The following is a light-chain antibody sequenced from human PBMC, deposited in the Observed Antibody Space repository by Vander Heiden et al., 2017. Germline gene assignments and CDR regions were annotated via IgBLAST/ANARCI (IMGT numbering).Light chain of an antibody. CDR3: QHYGSSPGVT. Sequence: EIVLTQSPGTVSLSPGERATLSCRASQRVSSSYLAWYQQRPGQAPRLLIYGASSRATGVPDRFSGSGSGTDFTLTISRLEPEDFAVYYCQHYGSSPGVTFGGGTKVEIK. J-gene: IGKJ4*01. V-gene: IGKV3-20*01. CDR2: GAS. CDR1: QRVSSSY.